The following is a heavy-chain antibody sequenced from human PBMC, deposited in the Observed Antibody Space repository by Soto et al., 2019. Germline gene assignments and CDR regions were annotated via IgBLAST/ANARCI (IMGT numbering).Heavy chain of an antibody. CDR2: IIPIFGTA. CDR3: ASCKRFLAPYFDY. V-gene: IGHV1-69*06. D-gene: IGHD3-3*01. Sequence: SVKVSCRASGYTFTVYYIHSLLQAPGQGLEWMGGIIPIFGTANYAQKFQGRVTITADKSTSTAYMELSSLRSEDTAVYYCASCKRFLAPYFDYWGQGTLVTVSS. CDR1: GYTFTVYY. J-gene: IGHJ4*02.